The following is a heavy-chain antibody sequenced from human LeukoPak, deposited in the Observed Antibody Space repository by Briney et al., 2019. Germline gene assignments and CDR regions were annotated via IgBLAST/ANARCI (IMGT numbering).Heavy chain of an antibody. D-gene: IGHD3-22*01. J-gene: IGHJ4*02. CDR2: IKQDGSEK. V-gene: IGHV3-7*01. Sequence: PGGSLRLSCAASGFTFSSYWMSWVRQAPGKGLEWVANIKQDGSEKYYVDSVKGRFTISRDNAKNSLYLQMNSLRAEDTAVYYSASLLPGLPNYYDSSGRTLFDYWGQGTLVTVSS. CDR3: ASLLPGLPNYYDSSGRTLFDY. CDR1: GFTFSSYW.